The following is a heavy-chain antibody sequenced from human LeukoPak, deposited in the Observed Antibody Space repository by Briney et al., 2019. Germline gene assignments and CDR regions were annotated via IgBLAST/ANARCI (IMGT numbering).Heavy chain of an antibody. V-gene: IGHV4-4*02. CDR2: IYHSGST. D-gene: IGHD1-1*01. CDR3: AASNEYYGMDV. Sequence: SETLSLTCAVSGGSISSSNWWSRVRQPPGKGLEWIGEIYHSGSTNYNPSLKSRVTISVDKSKNQFSLKLSSVTAADTAVYYCAASNEYYGMDVWGQGTTVTVSS. CDR1: GGSISSSNW. J-gene: IGHJ6*02.